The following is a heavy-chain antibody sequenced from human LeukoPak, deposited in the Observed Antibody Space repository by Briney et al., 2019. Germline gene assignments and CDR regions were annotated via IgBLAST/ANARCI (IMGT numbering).Heavy chain of an antibody. CDR2: ISAYNGNT. CDR3: ARDGEGLRYFDWLPKWPTWRWYFDL. D-gene: IGHD3-9*01. V-gene: IGHV1-18*01. CDR1: GYTFTSYG. Sequence: ASVKVSCKASGYTFTSYGISWVRQAPGQGLEWMGWISAYNGNTNYAQKLQGRVTMTTDTSTSTAYMELRSLRSDDTAVYYCARDGEGLRYFDWLPKWPTWRWYFDLWGRGTLVTVSS. J-gene: IGHJ2*01.